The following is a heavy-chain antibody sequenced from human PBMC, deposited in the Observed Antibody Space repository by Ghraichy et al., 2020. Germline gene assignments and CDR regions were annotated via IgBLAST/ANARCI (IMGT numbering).Heavy chain of an antibody. CDR3: AKGSAGEVLRFLEWFPFDP. J-gene: IGHJ5*02. D-gene: IGHD3-3*01. CDR1: GFTFSSYA. V-gene: IGHV3-23*01. CDR2: ISGSGGST. Sequence: GESLNISCAGSGFTFSSYAMSWVRQAPGKGLEWVSAISGSGGSTYYTDSVKGRVTISRDNLKNTLYLQMSSLRAEDTAVYYCAKGSAGEVLRFLEWFPFDPWGQGTLVTASS.